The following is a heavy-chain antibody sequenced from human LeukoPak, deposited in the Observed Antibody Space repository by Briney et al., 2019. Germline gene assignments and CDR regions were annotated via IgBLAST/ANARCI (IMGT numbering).Heavy chain of an antibody. CDR2: IYYSGST. V-gene: IGHV4-59*01. D-gene: IGHD3-3*01. CDR1: GGSISSYY. Sequence: SETLSLTCTVSGGSISSYYWSWIRQPPGKGLEWIGYIYYSGSTNYNPSLKSRVTISVGTSKNQFSLKLSSVTAADTAVYYCARVGDYDFWSGGYYYYMDVWGKGTTVTVSS. J-gene: IGHJ6*03. CDR3: ARVGDYDFWSGGYYYYMDV.